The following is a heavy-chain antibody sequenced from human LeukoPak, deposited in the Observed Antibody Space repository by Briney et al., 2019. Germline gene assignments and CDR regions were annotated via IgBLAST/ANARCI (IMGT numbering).Heavy chain of an antibody. J-gene: IGHJ6*03. Sequence: GSLRLSCAASGFTFSNAWMSWVRQAPGKGLEWVANINEDGSGKYFVDSVKGRFTISRDNAKNSLYLQMNSLRAEDTAVYYCARNPGIAARRGNYYYMDSWGKGTTVTASS. V-gene: IGHV3-7*01. CDR1: GFTFSNAW. D-gene: IGHD6-6*01. CDR3: ARNPGIAARRGNYYYMDS. CDR2: INEDGSGK.